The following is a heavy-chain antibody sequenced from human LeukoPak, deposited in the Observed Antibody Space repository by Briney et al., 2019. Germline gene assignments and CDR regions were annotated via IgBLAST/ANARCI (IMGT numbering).Heavy chain of an antibody. Sequence: ASVKVSCKASGYTFTGYYMHWVRQAPGQGLEWMGWINPDSGGTNYAQKFQGRVTMTRDTSISTAYMELSRLRPDDTAVYYCARFEWQLAAVGYWGQGTLVTVSS. CDR3: ARFEWQLAAVGY. CDR1: GYTFTGYY. D-gene: IGHD6-6*01. J-gene: IGHJ4*02. CDR2: INPDSGGT. V-gene: IGHV1-2*02.